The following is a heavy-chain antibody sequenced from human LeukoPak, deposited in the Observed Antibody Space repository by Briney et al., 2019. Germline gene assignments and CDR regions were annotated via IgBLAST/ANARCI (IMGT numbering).Heavy chain of an antibody. J-gene: IGHJ4*02. Sequence: ASVKVSSKASGYTFTGYYMHWVRQAPGQGLEWMGWINPNSGGTNYAQKFQGRVTMTRDTSISTAYMELSRLRSDDTAVYYCARDRVRLGRPLDYWGQGTLVTVSS. CDR2: INPNSGGT. D-gene: IGHD7-27*01. CDR1: GYTFTGYY. V-gene: IGHV1-2*02. CDR3: ARDRVRLGRPLDY.